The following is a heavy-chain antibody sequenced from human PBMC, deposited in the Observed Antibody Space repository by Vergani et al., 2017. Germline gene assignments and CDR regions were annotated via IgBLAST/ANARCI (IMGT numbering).Heavy chain of an antibody. J-gene: IGHJ2*01. CDR3: ASGKYYSXSTSHFRGRYFDV. D-gene: IGHD3-16*01. CDR1: GDSIISRSYY. CDR2: IYNSGNG. V-gene: IGHV4-39*01. Sequence: QVQLQESGPGLVKASETLPLTCTVSGDSIISRSYYWGWIRQPPGKVLEWIGSIYNSGNGDSRSSPKRRVTISADTSKNQFSLRLTSVTAADTAVYYCASGKYYSXSTSHFRGRYFDVWGRGTLVTVPS.